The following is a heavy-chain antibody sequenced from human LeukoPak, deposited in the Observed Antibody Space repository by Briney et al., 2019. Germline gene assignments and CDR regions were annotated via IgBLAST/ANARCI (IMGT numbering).Heavy chain of an antibody. CDR2: IKQDGSEK. J-gene: IGHJ4*02. Sequence: GGSLRLSCAASGFTFSNYWMTWVRQAPGKGLEWVANIKQDGSEKYYVDSVKGRFTISRDNAKISLFLEMKSLRAEDTAVYYCALGVDYGDYFPDYWGQGTLVTVFS. CDR3: ALGVDYGDYFPDY. V-gene: IGHV3-7*01. CDR1: GFTFSNYW. D-gene: IGHD4-17*01.